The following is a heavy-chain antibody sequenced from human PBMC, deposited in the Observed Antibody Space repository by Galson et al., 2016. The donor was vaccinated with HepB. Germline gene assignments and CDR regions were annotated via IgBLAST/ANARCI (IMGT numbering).Heavy chain of an antibody. CDR2: LSSSLIYI. D-gene: IGHD2/OR15-2a*01. CDR1: GFTFSSYT. V-gene: IGHV3-21*01. CDR3: ARGRGRTWPTSDY. J-gene: IGHJ4*02. Sequence: SLRLSCAASGFTFSSYTLNWVRQAPGKGLEWVSSLSSSLIYIYYADSVKGRFTISRDNAKNSLSLQMNSLRAEDTAVYYCARGRGRTWPTSDYWGQGVLVTVSS.